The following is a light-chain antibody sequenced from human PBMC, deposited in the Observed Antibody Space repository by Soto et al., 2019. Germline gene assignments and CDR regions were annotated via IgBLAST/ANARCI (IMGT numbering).Light chain of an antibody. CDR1: QIVSRN. J-gene: IGKJ4*01. CDR3: QQYNSWPPLT. CDR2: GAC. Sequence: EIVMTQSPATLSVSPGERATLSCRASQIVSRNLAWYQQKPGQAPRLLIFGACNRATAVPARFSGSGSGAEFTLTISSLQSEDFAVYYCQQYNSWPPLTFGGGTKVEIK. V-gene: IGKV3-15*01.